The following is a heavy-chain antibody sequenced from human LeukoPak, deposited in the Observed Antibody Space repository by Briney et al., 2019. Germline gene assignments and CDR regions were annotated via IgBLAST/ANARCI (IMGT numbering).Heavy chain of an antibody. CDR1: GFPFCQYY. D-gene: IGHD3-10*01. Sequence: GGSLRLFCAVSGFPFCQYYMGWVRQAPGKGLESVAIIASGGSYTAYVDSVKGRFTISRENDKNSLYLQMSSLTAEDTAIFFCTFLVREPQHWGRGTLVTVSS. J-gene: IGHJ1*01. V-gene: IGHV3-7*01. CDR2: IASGGSYT. CDR3: TFLVREPQH.